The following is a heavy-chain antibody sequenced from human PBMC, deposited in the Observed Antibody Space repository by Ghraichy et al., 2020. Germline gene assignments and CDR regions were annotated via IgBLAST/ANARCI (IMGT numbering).Heavy chain of an antibody. D-gene: IGHD3-3*01. CDR1: GFTVSTNY. Sequence: GGLRLSCTASGFTVSTNYMTWVRQAPGKGLEWVSTIYSGGVTNYADSVKGRFTISRDNSKNTVFLQVSSLRGEDTAVYYCSRPEGRSDGMDVWGQGTTVTVS. CDR3: SRPEGRSDGMDV. V-gene: IGHV3-53*01. CDR2: IYSGGVT. J-gene: IGHJ6*02.